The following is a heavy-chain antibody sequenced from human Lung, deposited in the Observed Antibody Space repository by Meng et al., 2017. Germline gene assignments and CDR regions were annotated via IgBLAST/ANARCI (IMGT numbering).Heavy chain of an antibody. CDR3: ARDCLAGYTSGWQFDY. CDR2: INPSTGTT. Sequence: QVQLVQSGAEVKKPGALVKVSCKASGYTFTSYYIHLVRQAPGQGLEWMGIINPSTGTTTYAQNLQGRVTMTRDTSTSTVYMELSSLRSEDTAVYYCARDCLAGYTSGWQFDYWGQGTLVTVSS. J-gene: IGHJ4*02. CDR1: GYTFTSYY. D-gene: IGHD6-19*01. V-gene: IGHV1-46*04.